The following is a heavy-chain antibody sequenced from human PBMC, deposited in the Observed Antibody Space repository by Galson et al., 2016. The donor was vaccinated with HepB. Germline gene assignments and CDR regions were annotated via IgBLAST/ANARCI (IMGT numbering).Heavy chain of an antibody. Sequence: QSGAEVKKPGESLRISCKGSRYSFTTYWISWVRLMPGKGLEWMGRIDPSDSYTNYSPSFQGHVTISVDKSISTAYLQWSSLKASDTAMYYCARQGGGRSTPYYYYMDVWGRGTTVTVSS. V-gene: IGHV5-10-1*01. CDR3: ARQGGGRSTPYYYYMDV. J-gene: IGHJ6*03. CDR2: IDPSDSYT. CDR1: RYSFTTYW. D-gene: IGHD6-19*01.